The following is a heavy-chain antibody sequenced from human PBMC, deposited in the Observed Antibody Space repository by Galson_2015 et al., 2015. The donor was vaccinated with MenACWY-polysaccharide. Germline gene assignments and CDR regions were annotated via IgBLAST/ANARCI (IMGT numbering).Heavy chain of an antibody. CDR2: IYSGGST. CDR3: ARGVAAAAYAMDV. D-gene: IGHD6-13*01. J-gene: IGHJ6*02. V-gene: IGHV3-53*01. CDR1: GFSVSNNY. Sequence: SLRLSCAAPGFSVSNNYMSWVRQAPGKGLEWVSVIYSGGSTYYADSVKGRFTISRDNSKNTLYLQMNSLRAEDTAVYYCARGVAAAAYAMDVWGQGTTVTVSS.